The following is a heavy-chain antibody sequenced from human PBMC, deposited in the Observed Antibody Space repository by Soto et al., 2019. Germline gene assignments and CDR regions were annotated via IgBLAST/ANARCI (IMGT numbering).Heavy chain of an antibody. CDR1: GDSISSSKYY. CDR3: ATLLHYGDPNAGV. D-gene: IGHD4-17*01. V-gene: IGHV4-39*02. CDR2: IYYSGSP. J-gene: IGHJ4*01. Sequence: SETLSLTCTFSGDSISSSKYYWGWIRQPPGKGLEWIGSIYYSGSPYYNSSLKSRVTISVDTSKNHFSLKLTSMTAADTAVYYCATLLHYGDPNAGVRGHGFLVTVSS.